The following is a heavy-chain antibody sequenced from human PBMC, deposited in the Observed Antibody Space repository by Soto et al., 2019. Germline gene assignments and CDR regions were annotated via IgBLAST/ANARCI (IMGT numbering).Heavy chain of an antibody. CDR3: ARDQAAAGTFDY. D-gene: IGHD6-13*01. CDR2: ISSSSSYI. J-gene: IGHJ4*02. V-gene: IGHV3-21*01. CDR1: GFTFSSYS. Sequence: GGSLRLSCAASGFTFSSYSMNWVRQAPGKGLEWVSSISSSSSYIYYADSVKGRFTISRDNAKHSLYLQMNSLRAEDTAVYYCARDQAAAGTFDYWGQGTLVTVSS.